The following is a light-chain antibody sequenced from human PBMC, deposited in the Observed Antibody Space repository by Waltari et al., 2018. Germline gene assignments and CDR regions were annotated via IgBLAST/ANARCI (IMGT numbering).Light chain of an antibody. CDR3: QQRRNWPLT. J-gene: IGKJ4*01. CDR2: YTS. Sequence: SCRASQSVGTYFTGDKQRPGQSPRLLIYYTSYRATGIPARFSGSGSETDFTLTISSLQPEDFAVYYCQQRRNWPLTFGGGTRVQI. V-gene: IGKV3-11*01. CDR1: QSVGTY.